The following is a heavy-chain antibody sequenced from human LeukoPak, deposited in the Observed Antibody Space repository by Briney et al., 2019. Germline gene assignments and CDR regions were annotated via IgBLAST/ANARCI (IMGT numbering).Heavy chain of an antibody. CDR1: GFTFSNAW. CDR3: ARGDEIGDPDY. J-gene: IGHJ4*02. D-gene: IGHD3-10*01. V-gene: IGHV4-38-2*01. CDR2: IYHSGST. Sequence: PGGSLRLSCAASGFTFSNAWMSWVRQAPGKGLEWIGSIYHSGSTYYNPSLKSRVTISVDTSKNQFSLKLSSVTAADTAVYYCARGDEIGDPDYWGRGTLVTVSS.